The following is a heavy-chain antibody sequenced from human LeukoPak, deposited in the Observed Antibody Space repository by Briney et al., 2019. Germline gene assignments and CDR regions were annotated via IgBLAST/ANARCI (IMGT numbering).Heavy chain of an antibody. Sequence: GGSLRLSCAASGFTFSKYWMSWVRQAPGKGLEWVANIKQDGSEKHYVDSVKGRFTISRDNAKNSLYLQMSSLRAEDTAVYYRARDTRGVFDYWGQGTLVTVSS. CDR1: GFTFSKYW. V-gene: IGHV3-7*05. CDR2: IKQDGSEK. CDR3: ARDTRGVFDY. D-gene: IGHD3-10*01. J-gene: IGHJ4*02.